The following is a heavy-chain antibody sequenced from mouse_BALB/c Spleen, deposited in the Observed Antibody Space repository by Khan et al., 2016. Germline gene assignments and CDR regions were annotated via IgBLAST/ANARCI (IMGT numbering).Heavy chain of an antibody. D-gene: IGHD1-1*01. J-gene: IGHJ3*01. Sequence: LVESGPELKKPGETVKISCKASGYTFTNYGMNWVKQAPGKGLKWMGWINTNTGEPTYAEEFKGRFAFSLETSASTAYLQINNLKNEDTATYFCAEDYYGSNWFAYWGQGTLVTVSA. CDR3: AEDYYGSNWFAY. CDR1: GYTFTNYG. V-gene: IGHV9-3*02. CDR2: INTNTGEP.